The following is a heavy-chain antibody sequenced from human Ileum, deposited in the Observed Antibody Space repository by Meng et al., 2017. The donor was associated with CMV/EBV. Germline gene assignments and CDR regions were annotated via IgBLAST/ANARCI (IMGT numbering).Heavy chain of an antibody. Sequence: QVPLVQSGPKVKKPGASVKISCRTSGYNFNNYAITWVRQAPGQGLEWMGWVSGYNGDTHYAQKIQGRATLTADTSTTTAYLELRGLRSDDAAVYYCATSRGYSAYEAPSFVYWGQGTLVTVSS. V-gene: IGHV1-18*01. D-gene: IGHD5-12*01. CDR3: ATSRGYSAYEAPSFVY. CDR2: VSGYNGDT. J-gene: IGHJ4*02. CDR1: GYNFNNYA.